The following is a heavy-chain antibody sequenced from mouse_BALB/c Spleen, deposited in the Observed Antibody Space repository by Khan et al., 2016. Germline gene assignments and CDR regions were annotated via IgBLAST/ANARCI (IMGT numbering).Heavy chain of an antibody. D-gene: IGHD2-1*01. CDR2: LYYSGTI. J-gene: IGHJ2*01. CDR3: ATFYGNYGGY. CDR1: GISITTGNYR. V-gene: IGHV3-5*02. Sequence: EVQLQESGPGLVKPSQTVSLTCTVTGISITTGNYRWSWIRQFPGNKLEWIGYLYYSGTITYNPSLTSRTTITRDTSKNHFFLDMNSLHAEDTATYCCATFYGNYGGYWGRVTTLTVSS.